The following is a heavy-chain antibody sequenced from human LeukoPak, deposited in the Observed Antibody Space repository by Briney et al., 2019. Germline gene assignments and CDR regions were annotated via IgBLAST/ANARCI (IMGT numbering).Heavy chain of an antibody. D-gene: IGHD1-26*01. V-gene: IGHV3-74*01. CDR1: GFTFSTYW. CDR3: ARDHEGPTLLDY. J-gene: IGHJ4*02. Sequence: GGSLRLSCAASGFTFSTYWMHWVRQAPGKGLVWVSHINPDGSSTKCADSVKGRFAISRDNAKNTLYLQMNSLRTEDTAVYYCARDHEGPTLLDYWGQGTLVTVSS. CDR2: INPDGSST.